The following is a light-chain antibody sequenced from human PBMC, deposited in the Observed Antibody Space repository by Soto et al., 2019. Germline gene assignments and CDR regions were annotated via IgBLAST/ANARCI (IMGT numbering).Light chain of an antibody. CDR2: AAS. CDR1: QSSSSY. Sequence: DIQMTQSPSSLSASVGDRVTITCRASQSSSSYLNWYQQKPGKAPKLLIYAASSLQSGVPSRFSGSESGTDLTLIISSLHPEECATYYCQQSYSTPPLTFGGGTKVEIK. J-gene: IGKJ4*02. CDR3: QQSYSTPPLT. V-gene: IGKV1-39*01.